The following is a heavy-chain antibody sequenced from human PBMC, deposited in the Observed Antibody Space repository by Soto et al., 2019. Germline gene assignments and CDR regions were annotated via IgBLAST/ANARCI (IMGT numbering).Heavy chain of an antibody. CDR3: ARGHGDCSGGSCYTRDWWFDP. D-gene: IGHD2-15*01. CDR2: INHSGST. Sequence: SETLSLTCAVYGGSFSGYYWSWIRQPPGKGLEWIGEINHSGSTNYNPSLKSRVTISVDTSKNQFSLKLSSVTAADTAVYYCARGHGDCSGGSCYTRDWWFDPWGQGTLVTVSS. CDR1: GGSFSGYY. V-gene: IGHV4-34*01. J-gene: IGHJ5*02.